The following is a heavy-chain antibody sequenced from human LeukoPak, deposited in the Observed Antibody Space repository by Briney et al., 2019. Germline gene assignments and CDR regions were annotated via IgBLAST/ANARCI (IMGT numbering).Heavy chain of an antibody. V-gene: IGHV3-23*01. D-gene: IGHD2-15*01. J-gene: IGHJ4*02. CDR2: VIGSGADT. Sequence: GGSLRLSCAASGFTFSSYAMSWVRQAPGKGLEWVSTVIGSGADTYYADSVKGRFTISRDNSKNTVYLQMNSLRAEDTAVYYCAKSRYCGGVSCGLDYWGQGTLVTVSS. CDR3: AKSRYCGGVSCGLDY. CDR1: GFTFSSYA.